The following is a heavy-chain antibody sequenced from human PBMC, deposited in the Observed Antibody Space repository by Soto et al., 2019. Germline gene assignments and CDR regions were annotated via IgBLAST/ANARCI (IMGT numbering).Heavy chain of an antibody. J-gene: IGHJ6*02. Sequence: EVQLVESGGGLVQPGGSPRLSCAASGFTFSSYWMSWVRQAPGKGLEWVANIKQDGSEKYYVDSVKGRFTISRDNAKNSLYLQMNSLRAEDTAVYYCAREGDFWSGYYAYYYGMDVWGQGTTVTVSS. CDR2: IKQDGSEK. CDR3: AREGDFWSGYYAYYYGMDV. V-gene: IGHV3-7*03. D-gene: IGHD3-3*01. CDR1: GFTFSSYW.